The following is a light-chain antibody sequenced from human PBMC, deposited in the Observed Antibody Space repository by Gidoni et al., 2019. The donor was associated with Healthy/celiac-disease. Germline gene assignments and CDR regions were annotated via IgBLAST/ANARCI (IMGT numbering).Light chain of an antibody. CDR1: SSNIGNNY. Sequence: QSVLTQPPSVSAAPGQKVTISCSASSSNIGNNYVSWYQQLPGTAPKLLIYDNNKRPSGIPDRFSGSKSGTSATLGITGLQTGDEADYYCGTWDSSLSDWVFGGGTKLTVL. CDR2: DNN. CDR3: GTWDSSLSDWV. J-gene: IGLJ3*02. V-gene: IGLV1-51*01.